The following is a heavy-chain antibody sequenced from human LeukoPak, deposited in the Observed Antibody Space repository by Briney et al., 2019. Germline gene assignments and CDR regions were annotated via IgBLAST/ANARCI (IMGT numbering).Heavy chain of an antibody. CDR3: ARDWGVTARPGYMDV. CDR2: IYYSGNT. Sequence: PSETLSLTCTVSGGSISNYYWSWIRQSPGKGLGWIGYIYYSGNTYYNPSLKSRVTISVDTSKNQFSLKLSSVTAADTAVYYCARDWGVTARPGYMDVWGKGTTVIVSS. J-gene: IGHJ6*03. CDR1: GGSISNYY. V-gene: IGHV4-59*01. D-gene: IGHD6-6*01.